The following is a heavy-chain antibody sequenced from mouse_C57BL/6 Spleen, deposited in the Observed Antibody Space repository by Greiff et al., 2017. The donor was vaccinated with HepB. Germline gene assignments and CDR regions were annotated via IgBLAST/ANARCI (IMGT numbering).Heavy chain of an antibody. J-gene: IGHJ2*01. Sequence: EVMLVESEGGLVQPGSSMKLSCTASGFTFSDYYMAWVRQVPEKGLEWVANINYDGSSTYYLDSLKSRFIISRDNAKNILYLQMSSLKSEDTATYYCARSSDYYGSSYDFDYWGQGTTLTVSS. CDR2: INYDGSST. CDR3: ARSSDYYGSSYDFDY. D-gene: IGHD1-1*01. CDR1: GFTFSDYY. V-gene: IGHV5-16*01.